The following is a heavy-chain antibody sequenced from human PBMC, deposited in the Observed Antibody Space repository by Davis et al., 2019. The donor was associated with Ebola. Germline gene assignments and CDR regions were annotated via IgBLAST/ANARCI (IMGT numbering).Heavy chain of an antibody. CDR2: IYTSGST. D-gene: IGHD5-12*01. Sequence: PSETLSLTCAVSGGSISSSSYYWSWIRQPAGKGLEWIGRIYTSGSTNYNPSLKSRVTMSVDTSKNQFSLKLSSVTAADTAVYYCARERLPTHFDYWGQGTLVTVSS. V-gene: IGHV4-61*02. CDR3: ARERLPTHFDY. CDR1: GGSISSSSYY. J-gene: IGHJ4*02.